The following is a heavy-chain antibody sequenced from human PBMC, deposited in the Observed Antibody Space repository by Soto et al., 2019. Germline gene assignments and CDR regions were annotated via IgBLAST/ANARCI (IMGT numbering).Heavy chain of an antibody. CDR1: GYTFTSYG. V-gene: IGHV1-18*04. CDR2: ISAYNGDT. Sequence: ASVKVPCKASGYTFTSYGISWVRQAPGQGLEWMGWISAYNGDTNYAQKLQGRVTMTTDTSTSTAYMELRSVRSDDTAVYYCAMTTQSYYYYAIDVCGQGITVTV. J-gene: IGHJ6*02. CDR3: AMTTQSYYYYAIDV. D-gene: IGHD1-1*01.